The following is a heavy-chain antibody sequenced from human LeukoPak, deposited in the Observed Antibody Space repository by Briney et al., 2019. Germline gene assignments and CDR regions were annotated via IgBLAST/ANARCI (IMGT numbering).Heavy chain of an antibody. D-gene: IGHD3-3*01. CDR1: GFTFDDYG. CDR2: ISSSSSTI. V-gene: IGHV3-48*01. J-gene: IGHJ4*02. CDR3: ARGPIFGVAKTPIDY. Sequence: GGSLRLSCAASGFTFDDYGMSWVRQAPGKGLEWVSYISSSSSTIYYADSVKGRFTISRDNAKNSLYLQMNSLRAEDTAVYYCARGPIFGVAKTPIDYWGQGTLVTVSS.